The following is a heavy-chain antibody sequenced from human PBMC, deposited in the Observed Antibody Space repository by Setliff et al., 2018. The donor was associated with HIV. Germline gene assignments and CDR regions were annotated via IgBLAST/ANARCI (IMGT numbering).Heavy chain of an antibody. Sequence: PGESLKISCKALDYTFTTYWIAWVRQMPGEGLEWMGIIYPDDSDIRYNPSFQNQITISADKSIATAYLQLNNLKASDTATYYCARRGGRSMNAFQIWGPGTMVTVSS. CDR2: IYPDDSDI. V-gene: IGHV5-51*01. J-gene: IGHJ3*01. D-gene: IGHD2-21*01. CDR1: DYTFTTYW. CDR3: ARRGGRSMNAFQI.